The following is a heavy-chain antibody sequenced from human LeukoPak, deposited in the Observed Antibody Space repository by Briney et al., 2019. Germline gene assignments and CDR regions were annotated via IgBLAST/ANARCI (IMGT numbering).Heavy chain of an antibody. CDR1: GFTFSSYG. Sequence: GGSLRLSCAASGFTFSSYGMHWVRQAPGKGLEWVAFIRYDGSNKYYAGSVKGRFTISRDNSKNTLYLQMNSLRAEDTALYYCAKDMGPYSSGWYDYWGQGTLVTVSS. D-gene: IGHD6-19*01. CDR3: AKDMGPYSSGWYDY. J-gene: IGHJ4*02. V-gene: IGHV3-30*02. CDR2: IRYDGSNK.